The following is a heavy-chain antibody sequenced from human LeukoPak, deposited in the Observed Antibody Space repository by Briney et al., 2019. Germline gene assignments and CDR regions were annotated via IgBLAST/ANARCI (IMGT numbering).Heavy chain of an antibody. Sequence: GGSLRLSCAASGFTFSSYAMSWIRQAPGKGLEWVPAISGSGGSTYYADSVKGRFTISRDNSKNTLYLQMNSLRAEDTAVYYCAKDPLTDYGDYLDYWGQGTLVTVSS. CDR2: ISGSGGST. V-gene: IGHV3-23*01. D-gene: IGHD4/OR15-4a*01. CDR1: GFTFSSYA. J-gene: IGHJ4*02. CDR3: AKDPLTDYGDYLDY.